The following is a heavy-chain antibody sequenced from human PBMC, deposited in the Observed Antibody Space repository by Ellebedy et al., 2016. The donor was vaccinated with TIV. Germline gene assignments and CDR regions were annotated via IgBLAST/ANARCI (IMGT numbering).Heavy chain of an antibody. CDR1: GISLRSYA. CDR2: IGGTGGTT. D-gene: IGHD6-19*01. Sequence: GESLKISCAASGISLRSYAMSWVRQAPGKGLEWVSTIGGTGGTTYYRESVKGRFTISRDNSMTTLYLEMNSLGAEDTAVYYCARDLDKSSGWYGGAAYWGQGTLVTVSS. J-gene: IGHJ4*02. V-gene: IGHV3-23*01. CDR3: ARDLDKSSGWYGGAAY.